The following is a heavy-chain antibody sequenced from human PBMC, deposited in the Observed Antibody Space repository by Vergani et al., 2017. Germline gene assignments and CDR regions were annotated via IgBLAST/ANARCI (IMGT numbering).Heavy chain of an antibody. J-gene: IGHJ4*02. CDR2: LSSNGGST. CDR1: GFTFSSYA. D-gene: IGHD1-26*01. V-gene: IGHV3-64D*06. Sequence: EVQLLESGGGLVQPGGSLRLSCSASGFTFSSYAMHWVRQAPGKGLEYVSALSSNGGSTYYADSVKGRFTISRDNSKNTLYLQMSSLRAEDTAVYYCVKDVGGSYTTPFDYWGQGTLVTVSS. CDR3: VKDVGGSYTTPFDY.